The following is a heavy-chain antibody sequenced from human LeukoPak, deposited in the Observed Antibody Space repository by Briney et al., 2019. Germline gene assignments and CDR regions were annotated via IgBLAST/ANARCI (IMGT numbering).Heavy chain of an antibody. CDR1: GYTFTSYG. Sequence: ASVTVSFKASGYTFTSYGISWVRQAPGQGLEWMGWINPNSGGTNYAQKFQGRVTMTRDTSISTAYMELSRLRSDDTAVYYCARRYIAAADPFDYWGEGTLVTVSS. D-gene: IGHD6-13*01. V-gene: IGHV1-2*02. J-gene: IGHJ4*02. CDR3: ARRYIAAADPFDY. CDR2: INPNSGGT.